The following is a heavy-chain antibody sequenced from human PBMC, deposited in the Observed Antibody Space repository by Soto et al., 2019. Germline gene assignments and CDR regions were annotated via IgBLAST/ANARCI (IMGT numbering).Heavy chain of an antibody. D-gene: IGHD6-13*01. CDR3: ARVRVIAAAGISPHYYYYGMDV. Sequence: QVQLVQSGAEVKKPGSSVKVSCKASGGTFSSYAISWVRQAPGQGLEGMGGIIPIFGTANYAQKLQGRVTITADESTSTAYMELSSLRSEDTAVYYCARVRVIAAAGISPHYYYYGMDVWGQGTTVTVSS. CDR1: GGTFSSYA. V-gene: IGHV1-69*01. J-gene: IGHJ6*02. CDR2: IIPIFGTA.